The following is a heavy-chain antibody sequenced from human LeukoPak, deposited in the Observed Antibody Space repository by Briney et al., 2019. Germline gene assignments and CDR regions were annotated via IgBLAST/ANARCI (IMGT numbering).Heavy chain of an antibody. CDR1: GFTISSSQ. CDR2: ITSSGAGT. Sequence: GGSLRLSCAASGFTISSSQMHWVRQGPGKGLEWVSGITSSGAGTFYADSVKGRFTISRDNSENTLYLQMTSLRVEDTAIYYCARKGCTSDSCPTYFDYWGQGTLVTVSS. V-gene: IGHV3-23*01. J-gene: IGHJ4*02. D-gene: IGHD2-2*01. CDR3: ARKGCTSDSCPTYFDY.